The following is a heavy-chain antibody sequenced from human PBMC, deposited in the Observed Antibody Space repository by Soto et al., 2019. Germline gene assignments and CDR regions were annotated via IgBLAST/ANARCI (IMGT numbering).Heavy chain of an antibody. Sequence: SLRLSCAASGFTFSSYGMHWVRQAPGKGLEWVAVISYDGSNKYYADSVKGRFTISRDNSKNTLYLQMNSLRAEDTAVYYCVKDRRDRKLWLFIDYWGQGTLLTVSS. CDR3: VKDRRDRKLWLFIDY. J-gene: IGHJ4*02. CDR1: GFTFSSYG. D-gene: IGHD5-18*01. V-gene: IGHV3-30*18. CDR2: ISYDGSNK.